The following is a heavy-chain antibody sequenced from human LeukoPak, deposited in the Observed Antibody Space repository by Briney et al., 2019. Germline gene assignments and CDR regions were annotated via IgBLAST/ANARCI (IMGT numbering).Heavy chain of an antibody. CDR2: ISGSGSNT. CDR3: AKDPPGGY. V-gene: IGHV3-23*01. D-gene: IGHD3-16*01. CDR1: GFTFGSYA. J-gene: IGHJ4*02. Sequence: GGSLRLSCGASGFTFGSYAMTWVRQAPGKGLEWVSAISGSGSNTYYANSVGGRFTISRDNSKDTLYLQMNSLRAEDTAVYYCAKDPPGGYWGQGTLVTVSS.